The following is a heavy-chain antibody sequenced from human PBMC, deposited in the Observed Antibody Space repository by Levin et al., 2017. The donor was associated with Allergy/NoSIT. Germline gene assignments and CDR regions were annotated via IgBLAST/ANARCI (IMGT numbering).Heavy chain of an antibody. J-gene: IGHJ4*02. CDR1: GFTFSSYW. CDR2: IKQDGSEK. Sequence: PGGSLRLSCAASGFTFSSYWMSWVRQAPGKGLEWVADIKQDGSEKFYVDSVGGRFTISRDNAKNSLHLQMDYLRAEDTAMYYCARLGGSGWSRDHWGQGTLVTVSS. D-gene: IGHD6-19*01. V-gene: IGHV3-7*04. CDR3: ARLGGSGWSRDH.